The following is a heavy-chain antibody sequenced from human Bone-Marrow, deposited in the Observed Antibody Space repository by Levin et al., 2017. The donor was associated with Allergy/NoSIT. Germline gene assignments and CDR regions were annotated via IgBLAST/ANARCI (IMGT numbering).Heavy chain of an antibody. CDR1: GFTFSSYG. CDR3: AKDASSSWYFAFDI. V-gene: IGHV3-30*18. J-gene: IGHJ3*02. Sequence: GESLKISCAASGFTFSSYGMHWVRQAPGKGLEWVAVISYDGSNKYYADSVKGRFTISRDNSKNTLYLQMNSLRAEDTAVYYCAKDASSSWYFAFDIWGQGTMVTVSS. D-gene: IGHD6-13*01. CDR2: ISYDGSNK.